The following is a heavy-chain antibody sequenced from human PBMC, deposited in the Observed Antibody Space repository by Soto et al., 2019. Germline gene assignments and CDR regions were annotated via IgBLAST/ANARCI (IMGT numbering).Heavy chain of an antibody. D-gene: IGHD5-18*01. CDR2: FSGCCGST. Sequence: PGGSLRLSCAASGFTFSSYAMSWVRQSPGKGLEWDSTFSGCCGSTYYADSVIGRFTISRHNSKNTLYLQMYSLRAEDTVVYYCAIGSPPLLALWSHTPRGIYYMDVWGKGTTVTVSS. J-gene: IGHJ6*03. V-gene: IGHV3-23*01. CDR1: GFTFSSYA. CDR3: AIGSPPLLALWSHTPRGIYYMDV.